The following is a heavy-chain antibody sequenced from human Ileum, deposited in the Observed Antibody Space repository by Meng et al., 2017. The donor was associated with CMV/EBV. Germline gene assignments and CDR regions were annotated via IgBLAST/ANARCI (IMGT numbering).Heavy chain of an antibody. J-gene: IGHJ6*02. CDR2: ISGYNANT. Sequence: SVKVSCKSSVYTFSSSGISWVRQAPGQGLEWMGWISGYNANTAYAQRFQGRVTMTTDTSTTTVYMDLRNLTSNDTADYYCARTSGPAAKSGLDVWGQGTMVTVSS. CDR3: ARTSGPAAKSGLDV. V-gene: IGHV1-18*01. CDR1: VYTFSSSG.